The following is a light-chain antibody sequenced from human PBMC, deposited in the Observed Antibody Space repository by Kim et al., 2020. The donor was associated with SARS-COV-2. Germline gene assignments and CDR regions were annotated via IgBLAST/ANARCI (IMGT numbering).Light chain of an antibody. V-gene: IGLV2-14*03. J-gene: IGLJ3*02. CDR1: TNDVGSYEY. Sequence: GQSITITCAGSTNDVGSYEYVSWYQQHPGRAPKLIIYDVRKRPSGVSNRFSGSKSGNTASLTISRLQAEDEADYFCNSYTSIATWVFGGGTKVTVL. CDR3: NSYTSIATWV. CDR2: DVR.